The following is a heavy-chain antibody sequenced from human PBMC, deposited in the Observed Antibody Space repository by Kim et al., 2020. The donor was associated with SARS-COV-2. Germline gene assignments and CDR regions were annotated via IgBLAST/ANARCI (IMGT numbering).Heavy chain of an antibody. CDR1: GFTSTNYA. V-gene: IGHV3-23*01. Sequence: GGSLRLSCVASGFTSTNYAVSWVRQAPGKRPEWVSAVGSDGREHYADAVRGRSTISRDTSKNTVYLQVDSLRADDTAVYYCAREGPTPYFDHWGQGALVTVSS. D-gene: IGHD4-17*01. J-gene: IGHJ4*02. CDR3: AREGPTPYFDH. CDR2: VGSDGRE.